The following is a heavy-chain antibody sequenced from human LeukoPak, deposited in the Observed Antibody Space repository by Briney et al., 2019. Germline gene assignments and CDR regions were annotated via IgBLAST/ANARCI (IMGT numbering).Heavy chain of an antibody. J-gene: IGHJ6*02. CDR1: GLTFSSSA. CDR3: AKWKTTVTGYYYGMDV. D-gene: IGHD4-17*01. V-gene: IGHV3-23*01. CDR2: ISGSGGST. Sequence: GGSLRLSCAASGLTFSSSAMSWVRQAPGKGLEWVSVISGSGGSTYYADSVKGRFTISGDNSKNTLYLQMNSLRAEDTAVYYCAKWKTTVTGYYYGMDVWGQGTTVTVSS.